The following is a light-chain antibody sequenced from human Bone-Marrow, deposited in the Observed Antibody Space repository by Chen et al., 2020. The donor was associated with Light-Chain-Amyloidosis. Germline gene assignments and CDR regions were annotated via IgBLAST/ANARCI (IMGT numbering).Light chain of an antibody. Sequence: SYELTQPPSVSVSPGQTARLTCSGDDLPTKYAYWYQQKPGQAPVLVIHRDTERPSGISERFSGSSSGKKATLTISGVQAEDEDDYHCQSADSSGTYEVIFGGGTKLTVL. V-gene: IGLV3-25*03. CDR1: DLPTKY. CDR2: RDT. J-gene: IGLJ2*01. CDR3: QSADSSGTYEVI.